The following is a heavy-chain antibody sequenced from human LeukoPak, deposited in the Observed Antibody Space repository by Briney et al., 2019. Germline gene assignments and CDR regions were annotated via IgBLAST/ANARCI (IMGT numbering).Heavy chain of an antibody. J-gene: IGHJ3*02. CDR1: GYSISSGYY. Sequence: SETLSLTCTVSGYSISSGYYWGWIRQPPGKGLEWIGSIYHSGSTNYNPSLKSRVTISVDTSKNQFSLKLTSVTAADTAVYYCARDPAAYYYDSSGYYEVGAFDIWGQGTMVTVSS. V-gene: IGHV4-38-2*02. CDR3: ARDPAAYYYDSSGYYEVGAFDI. CDR2: IYHSGST. D-gene: IGHD3-22*01.